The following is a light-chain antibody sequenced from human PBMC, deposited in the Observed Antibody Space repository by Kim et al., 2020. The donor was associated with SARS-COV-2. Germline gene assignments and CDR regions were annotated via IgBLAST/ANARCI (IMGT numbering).Light chain of an antibody. CDR3: QQCYSSPQIT. J-gene: IGKJ5*01. CDR1: QSISSH. Sequence: SVGARVIITCRTSQSISSHLNWYQQKPGKAPKHLVFAASSLQSGVPSRFSGRGSGTDFTLTITTLQPEDFATYYCQQCYSSPQITFGQGTRLEIK. V-gene: IGKV1-39*01. CDR2: AAS.